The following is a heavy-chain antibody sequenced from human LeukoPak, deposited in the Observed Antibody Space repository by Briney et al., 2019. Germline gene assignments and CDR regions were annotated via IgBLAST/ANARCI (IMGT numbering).Heavy chain of an antibody. D-gene: IGHD4-17*01. CDR2: IIPIFGTA. V-gene: IGHV1-69*13. CDR3: ARVYGDYYDY. J-gene: IGHJ4*02. Sequence: ASVKVSXKASGGTFSSYAISWVRQAPGQGLEWMGGIIPIFGTANYAQKFQGRVTITADESTSTAYMELSSLRSEDTAVYYCARVYGDYYDYWGQGTLVTVSS. CDR1: GGTFSSYA.